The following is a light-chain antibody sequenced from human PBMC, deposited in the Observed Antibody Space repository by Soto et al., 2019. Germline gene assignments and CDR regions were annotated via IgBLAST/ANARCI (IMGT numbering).Light chain of an antibody. Sequence: EIVLTQSPGTLSLSPGESATLSCETSQRVRSGALAWYQQKPGQAPRLLIYGASNRATGIPDRFSGSGSGTDFTLTISRLAPEDFAVYYCHLFGSSPPYTFGQGTKLEI. J-gene: IGKJ2*01. CDR3: HLFGSSPPYT. V-gene: IGKV3-20*01. CDR1: QRVRSGA. CDR2: GAS.